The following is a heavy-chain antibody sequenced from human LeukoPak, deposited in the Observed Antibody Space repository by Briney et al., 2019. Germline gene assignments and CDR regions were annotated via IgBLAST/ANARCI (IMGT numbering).Heavy chain of an antibody. Sequence: PSETLSLTCTVSGGSISSGSYYWSWIRQPAGKGLEWIGRIYTSGSTNYNPSLKSRVTISVDTSKNQFSLKLSSVTAADTAVYYCAVVTTDYWGQGTLVTVSS. CDR2: IYTSGST. CDR3: AVVTTDY. J-gene: IGHJ4*02. D-gene: IGHD2-21*02. V-gene: IGHV4-61*02. CDR1: GGSISSGSYY.